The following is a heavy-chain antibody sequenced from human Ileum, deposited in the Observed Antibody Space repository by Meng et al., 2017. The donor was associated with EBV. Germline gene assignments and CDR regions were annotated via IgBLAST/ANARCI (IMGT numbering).Heavy chain of an antibody. V-gene: IGHV4-34*01. J-gene: IGHJ4*02. D-gene: IGHD4-17*01. CDR1: GGSFSGYY. CDR2: INHSGNT. Sequence: QVQLQQVGQGLLKPSVTLSLTVAVYGGSFSGYYWSWIRQPPGKGLELIGEINHSGNTNYNPSLKSRVNISLDTSKNQFSLKLSSVTAADTAVYYCARYRLQNDYGDQLCYFDYLGQGTLVTVSS. CDR3: ARYRLQNDYGDQLCYFDY.